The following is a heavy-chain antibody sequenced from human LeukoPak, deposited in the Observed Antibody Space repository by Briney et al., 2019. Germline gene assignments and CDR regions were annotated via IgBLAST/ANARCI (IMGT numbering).Heavy chain of an antibody. J-gene: IGHJ4*02. CDR1: GFTFSSYG. D-gene: IGHD2-15*01. CDR2: ISDDGSNE. V-gene: IGHV3-30*03. CDR3: ARGFVCSGGSCLFDY. Sequence: GRSLRLSCAASGFTFSSYGMRWVRQTPGKGLERVAVISDDGSNEYYADSVKGRFTISRDKSKNTLYLQMNSLRADDTAVYYCARGFVCSGGSCLFDYWGQGTLVTVSS.